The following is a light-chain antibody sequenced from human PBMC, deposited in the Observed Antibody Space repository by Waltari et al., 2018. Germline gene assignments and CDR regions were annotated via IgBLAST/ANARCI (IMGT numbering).Light chain of an antibody. Sequence: EIVLTQSPATLSLSPGERATLSCRASQSVSYYLAWYQQRPGQAPRLLIYDTSHRATGIPDRFSGRGAETDFTLTISSLEPEDFAVYYCQQRRNWPLTFGGGTKVEIK. CDR1: QSVSYY. J-gene: IGKJ4*01. CDR2: DTS. V-gene: IGKV3-11*01. CDR3: QQRRNWPLT.